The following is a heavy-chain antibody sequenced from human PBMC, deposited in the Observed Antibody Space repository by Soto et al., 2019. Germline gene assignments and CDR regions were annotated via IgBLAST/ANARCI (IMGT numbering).Heavy chain of an antibody. D-gene: IGHD3-22*01. V-gene: IGHV5-51*01. CDR2: IYPGDSDT. J-gene: IGHJ4*02. Sequence: PGESLKICCKGSGYSFTIYWIGWVRQMPGKGLEWMGIIYPGDSDTRYSPSFQGQVTISADKSISTAYLQWSSLKASDTAMYYCAVERVGYYDSSGYYDYWGQGTLVTVSS. CDR1: GYSFTIYW. CDR3: AVERVGYYDSSGYYDY.